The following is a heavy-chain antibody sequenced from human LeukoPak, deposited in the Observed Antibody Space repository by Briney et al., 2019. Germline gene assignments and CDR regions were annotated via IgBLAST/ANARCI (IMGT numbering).Heavy chain of an antibody. D-gene: IGHD1-1*01. CDR3: ARDWKPPDYYYGMDV. CDR2: ISAYNNNT. Sequence: ASVKVSCKASGYTFTSYGISWVRQAPGQGLEWMGWISAYNNNTNYAQKFQGRVTMTTDTSTSTAYMELRSLRSDDTAVYYCARDWKPPDYYYGMDVWAKGPRSPSP. CDR1: GYTFTSYG. V-gene: IGHV1-18*01. J-gene: IGHJ6*02.